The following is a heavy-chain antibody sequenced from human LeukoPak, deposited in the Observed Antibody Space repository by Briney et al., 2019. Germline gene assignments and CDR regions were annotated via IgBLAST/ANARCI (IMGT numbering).Heavy chain of an antibody. CDR1: GFTLSGYR. D-gene: IGHD2-21*01. CDR2: ITAGSSYI. J-gene: IGHJ4*02. V-gene: IGHV3-21*01. CDR3: ARDSPALRGDGECFDL. Sequence: GGSLRLSCAASGFTLSGYRMHWVRQAPGKGLEWVSSITAGSSYINYANSLKGRFTISRDNAKNSLYLQMYSLRVEDTAVYYCARDSPALRGDGECFDLWGQGTLVTVSS.